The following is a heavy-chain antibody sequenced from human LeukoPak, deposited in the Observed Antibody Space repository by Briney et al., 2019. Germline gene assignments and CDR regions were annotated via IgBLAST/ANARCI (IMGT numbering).Heavy chain of an antibody. J-gene: IGHJ3*02. CDR1: GGSISSGSYN. CDR2: IYTSGST. CDR3: ASEDGYNWVRAFDI. Sequence: SETLSLTCTVSGGSISSGSYNWSWIRQPAGKGLEWIGRIYTSGSTNYNPSLKSRVTISVDTSKNQFSLKLSSVTAADTAVYYCASEDGYNWVRAFDIWGQGTMVTVSS. V-gene: IGHV4-61*02. D-gene: IGHD5-24*01.